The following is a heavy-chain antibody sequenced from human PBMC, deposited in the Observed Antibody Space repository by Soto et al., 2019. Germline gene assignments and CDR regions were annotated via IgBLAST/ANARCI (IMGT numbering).Heavy chain of an antibody. D-gene: IGHD6-6*01. CDR3: VRDASSSGIHLDH. CDR2: ISGSGSST. J-gene: IGHJ1*01. CDR1: GFIFSNYA. V-gene: IGHV3-23*01. Sequence: GGSLRLSCAASGFIFSNYAMSWVRQAPGKGLEWVSFISGSGSSTYYADSVKGRFTISRGNSKNTLYLQMNSLRAEDAAVYYCVRDASSSGIHLDHWGRGTLVTVPQ.